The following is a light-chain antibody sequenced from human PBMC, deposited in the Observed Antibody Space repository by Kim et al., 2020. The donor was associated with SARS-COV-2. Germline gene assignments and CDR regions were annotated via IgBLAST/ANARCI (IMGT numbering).Light chain of an antibody. CDR1: QGISNY. Sequence: ASVGDRATITCRASQGISNYLAWYQQKPVKVPKLLIFAASTLQSGVPSRFSGSGSGTDFTLTISSLQPEDVATYYCQNYNSAPWTFGQGTKVDIK. J-gene: IGKJ1*01. CDR3: QNYNSAPWT. CDR2: AAS. V-gene: IGKV1-27*01.